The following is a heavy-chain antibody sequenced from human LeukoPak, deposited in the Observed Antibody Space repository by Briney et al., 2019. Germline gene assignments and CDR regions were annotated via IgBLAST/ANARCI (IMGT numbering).Heavy chain of an antibody. CDR1: GYTFTSYG. D-gene: IGHD3-16*01. CDR2: INPSGGST. CDR3: ASAGGGYRFDY. Sequence: ASVKVSCKASGYTFTSYGISWVRQAPGQGLEWMGIINPSGGSTSYAQKFQGRVTMTRDTSTSTVYMELSSLRSEDTAVYYCASAGGGYRFDYWGQGTLVTVSS. V-gene: IGHV1-46*01. J-gene: IGHJ4*02.